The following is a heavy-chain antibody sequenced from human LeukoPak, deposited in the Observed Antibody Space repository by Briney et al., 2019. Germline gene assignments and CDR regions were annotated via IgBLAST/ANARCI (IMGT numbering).Heavy chain of an antibody. V-gene: IGHV4-59*01. D-gene: IGHD3-3*01. J-gene: IGHJ2*01. CDR2: IYYSGST. Sequence: SETLSLTCTVSGGSISSSYWSWIRQPPGKGLEWIGYIYYSGSTNYNPSLESRVTISVDTSKNQFSLKLSSVTAADTAVYYCARAGVVSNPNSYWYFDLWGRGTLVTVSS. CDR1: GGSISSSY. CDR3: ARAGVVSNPNSYWYFDL.